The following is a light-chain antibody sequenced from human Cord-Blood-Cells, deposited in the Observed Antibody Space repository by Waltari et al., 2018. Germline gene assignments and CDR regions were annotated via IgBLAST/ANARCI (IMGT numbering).Light chain of an antibody. Sequence: QSALTQPASVSGSPGQSITISCTGTSSDVGGYNYVSWYQQHPGKAPTLMIYECSNRTLVVSNRFSGSQSGNTASLTISGLQAEDEADYYCSSYTSSSTSPYVFGTGTKVTVL. J-gene: IGLJ1*01. CDR2: ECS. CDR1: SSDVGGYNY. V-gene: IGLV2-14*01. CDR3: SSYTSSSTSPYV.